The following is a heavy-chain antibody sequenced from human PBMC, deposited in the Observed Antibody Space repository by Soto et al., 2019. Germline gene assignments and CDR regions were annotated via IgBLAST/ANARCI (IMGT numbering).Heavy chain of an antibody. J-gene: IGHJ4*02. CDR2: ISWNSGSI. CDR1: GFTFDDYA. Sequence: GGSLRLSCAASGFTFDDYAMHWVRQAPGKGLEWVSGISWNSGSIGYADSVKGRFTISRDNAKNSLYLQMNSLRAEDTALYYCAKVRRYFDWLLPDFDYWGQGTLVTVSS. V-gene: IGHV3-9*01. D-gene: IGHD3-9*01. CDR3: AKVRRYFDWLLPDFDY.